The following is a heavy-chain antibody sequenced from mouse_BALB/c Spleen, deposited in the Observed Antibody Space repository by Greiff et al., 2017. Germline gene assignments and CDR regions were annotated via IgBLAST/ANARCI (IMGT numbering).Heavy chain of an antibody. J-gene: IGHJ3*01. CDR3: ARADIYYYGSPPWFAY. CDR2: INPYNGGT. CDR1: GYSFTGYT. V-gene: IGHV1-18*01. Sequence: EVQLQQSGPELVKPGASMKISCKASGYSFTGYTMNWVKQSHGKNLEWIGLINPYNGGTSYNQKFKGKATLTVDKSSSTAYMELLSLTSEDSAVYYCARADIYYYGSPPWFAYWGQGTLVTVSA. D-gene: IGHD1-1*01.